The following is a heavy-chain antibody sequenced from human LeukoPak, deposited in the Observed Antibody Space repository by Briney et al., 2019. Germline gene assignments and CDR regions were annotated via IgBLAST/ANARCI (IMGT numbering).Heavy chain of an antibody. CDR2: IYHSGST. CDR1: GGSISSGGYY. Sequence: SETLSLTCTVSGGSISSGGYYWSWIRQPPGKGLEWIGYIYHSGSTYYNPSLKSRVTISVDRSKNQFSLKLSSVTAADTAVYYCAAPRRVVPAGSPSYYYYYMDVWGKGTTVTVSS. J-gene: IGHJ6*03. V-gene: IGHV4-30-2*01. CDR3: AAPRRVVPAGSPSYYYYYMDV. D-gene: IGHD2-2*01.